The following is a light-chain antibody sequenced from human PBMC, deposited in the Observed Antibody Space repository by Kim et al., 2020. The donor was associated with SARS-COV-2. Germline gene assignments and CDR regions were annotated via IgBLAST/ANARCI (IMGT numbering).Light chain of an antibody. CDR3: QQYNNWPLA. CDR1: QSVSSN. V-gene: IGKV3-15*01. Sequence: SPGERVTLSCRASQSVSSNLAWYQQKPGQAPRLLIYGASTRATGIPARFSGSGSGTEFTLTISSLQSEDFAVYYCQQYNNWPLAFGGGTKVDIK. CDR2: GAS. J-gene: IGKJ4*01.